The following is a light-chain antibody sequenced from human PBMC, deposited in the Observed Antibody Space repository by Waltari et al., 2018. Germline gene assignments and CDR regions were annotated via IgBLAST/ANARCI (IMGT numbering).Light chain of an antibody. CDR3: QHYYSTPRT. V-gene: IGKV1-NL1*01. CDR1: RDITDS. CDR2: DAS. J-gene: IGKJ2*02. Sequence: DIQMNQSPSSLSASVGDRVTITCRASRDITDSLAWYQQKPGRAPKVLLFDASSLQSGVPSRFIGSGSGTDFTLTISSLQPEDFATYYCQHYYSTPRTFGRGTTVEIK.